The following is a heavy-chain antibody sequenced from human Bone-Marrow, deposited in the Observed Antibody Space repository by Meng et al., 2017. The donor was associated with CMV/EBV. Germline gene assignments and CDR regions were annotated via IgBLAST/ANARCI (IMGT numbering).Heavy chain of an antibody. CDR2: INHSGSA. Sequence: GSLRLSCAASGFTFSSYSMNWVRQPPGKGLEWIGEINHSGSANCNPSLKSRVTISVDTSKNQFSLKVSSVTAADTAVYYCARSLEWLYYYYYGMDVWGQGTTVTVSS. J-gene: IGHJ6*02. V-gene: IGHV4-34*01. CDR3: ARSLEWLYYYYYGMDV. CDR1: GFTFSSYS. D-gene: IGHD3-3*01.